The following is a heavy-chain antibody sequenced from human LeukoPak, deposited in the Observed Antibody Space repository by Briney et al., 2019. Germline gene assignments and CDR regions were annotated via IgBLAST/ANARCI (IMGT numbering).Heavy chain of an antibody. J-gene: IGHJ4*02. CDR2: IKQDGSEK. V-gene: IGHV3-7*01. D-gene: IGHD6-13*01. CDR1: GFPFSSNW. CDR3: ARGGYATSWYWIY. Sequence: GGSLTLSCAASGFPFSSNWMTWVRQSPGKGLEWVATIKQDGSEKYYVDSVKGRFTISRDNAKNSLYLQMNSLRAEDTAVYYCARGGYATSWYWIYWGQGTLVTVSP.